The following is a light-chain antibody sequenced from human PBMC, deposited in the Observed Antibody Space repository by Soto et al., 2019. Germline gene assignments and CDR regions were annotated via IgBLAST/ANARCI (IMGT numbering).Light chain of an antibody. V-gene: IGLV1-51*01. J-gene: IGLJ1*01. Sequence: QSVLTQPPSVSAAPGQKVTISCSGSSSNIGGNSVSWYQQFPGTAPKLLIYDDDKRPSGIPDRFSGSKSGTSATLGITGFQTGDEADYYCGSWDSSLSAYVFATGTKVIDL. CDR1: SSNIGGNS. CDR3: GSWDSSLSAYV. CDR2: DDD.